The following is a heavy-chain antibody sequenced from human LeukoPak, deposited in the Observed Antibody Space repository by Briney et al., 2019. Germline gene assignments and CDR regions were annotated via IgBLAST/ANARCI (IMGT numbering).Heavy chain of an antibody. J-gene: IGHJ6*04. V-gene: IGHV3-33*05. CDR3: AELGITMIGGV. CDR2: ISYDGTNK. CDR1: GFIFNTYV. Sequence: GGSLRLSCAASGFIFNTYVMHWVRQAPGKGLEWVALISYDGTNKYYADSVKGRFTISRDNSKNSLYLQMNSLRAEDTAVYYCAELGITMIGGVWGKGTTVTISS. D-gene: IGHD3-10*02.